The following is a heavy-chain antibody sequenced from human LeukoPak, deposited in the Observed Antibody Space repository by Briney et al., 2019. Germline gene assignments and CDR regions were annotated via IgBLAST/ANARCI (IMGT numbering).Heavy chain of an antibody. CDR1: GFTFSYHW. CDR2: ISSDGSST. V-gene: IGHV3-74*01. J-gene: IGHJ4*02. Sequence: GGSLRLSCAASGFTFSYHWMHWVRQAPGKGLVWVSRISSDGSSTSYADFVKGRFTISRDNAKNTLYLQMNSLRAEDTAVYYCAKDARITMIGVVRGARPYYFDYWGQGTLVTVSS. CDR3: AKDARITMIGVVRGARPYYFDY. D-gene: IGHD3-22*01.